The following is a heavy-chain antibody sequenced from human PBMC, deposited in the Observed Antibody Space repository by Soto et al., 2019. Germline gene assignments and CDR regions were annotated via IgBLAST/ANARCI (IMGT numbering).Heavy chain of an antibody. V-gene: IGHV6-1*01. CDR2: TYYRSKWYN. Sequence: TLSLTCAISGDSVSSNSAAWNWIRQSPSRGLEWLGRTYYRSKWYNDYAVSVKSRITINPDTSKNQFSLQLNSVTPEDTALYYCAGELRFLEWLTGAFDIWGQGTMVTVSS. D-gene: IGHD3-3*01. CDR1: GDSVSSNSAA. CDR3: AGELRFLEWLTGAFDI. J-gene: IGHJ3*02.